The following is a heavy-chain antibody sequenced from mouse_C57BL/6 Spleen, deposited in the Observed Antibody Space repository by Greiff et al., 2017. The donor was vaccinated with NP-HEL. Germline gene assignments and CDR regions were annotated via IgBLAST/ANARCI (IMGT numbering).Heavy chain of an antibody. CDR1: GYAFSSSW. CDR2: IYPGDGDT. D-gene: IGHD2-4*01. CDR3: ARNYDYPFAY. V-gene: IGHV1-82*01. J-gene: IGHJ3*01. Sequence: VQLQQSGPELVKPGASVKISCKASGYAFSSSWMNWVKQRPGKGLEWIGRIYPGDGDTNYNGKFKGKATLTADKSSSTAYMQLSSLTSEDSAVYFCARNYDYPFAYWGQGTLVTVSA.